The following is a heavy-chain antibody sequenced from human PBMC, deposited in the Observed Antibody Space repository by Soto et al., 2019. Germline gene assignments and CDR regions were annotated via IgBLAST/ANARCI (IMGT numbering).Heavy chain of an antibody. CDR3: ARERNYDFWSGYFGTRVYYYYGMDV. CDR2: INHSGST. Sequence: SETLSLTCAVYGGSFSGYYWSWIRQPPGKGLEWIGEINHSGSTNYNPSLKSRVTISVDTSKNQFSLKLSSVTAADTAVYYCARERNYDFWSGYFGTRVYYYYGMDVWGQGTTVTVS. CDR1: GGSFSGYY. D-gene: IGHD3-3*01. V-gene: IGHV4-34*01. J-gene: IGHJ6*02.